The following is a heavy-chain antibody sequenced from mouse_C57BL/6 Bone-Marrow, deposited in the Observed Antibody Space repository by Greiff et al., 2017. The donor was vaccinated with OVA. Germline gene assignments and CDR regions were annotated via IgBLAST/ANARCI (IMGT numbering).Heavy chain of an antibody. CDR2: IYPRSGNT. CDR1: GYTFTSYG. D-gene: IGHD1-1*01. V-gene: IGHV1-81*01. Sequence: QVQLQQSGAELARPGASVKLSCKASGYTFTSYGISWVKQRTGQGLEWIGEIYPRSGNTYYNEKFKGKATFTADTSSNTAYMQLSSLTTEDSAIYYCARRTTVGPYWGQGTLVTVSA. J-gene: IGHJ3*01. CDR3: ARRTTVGPY.